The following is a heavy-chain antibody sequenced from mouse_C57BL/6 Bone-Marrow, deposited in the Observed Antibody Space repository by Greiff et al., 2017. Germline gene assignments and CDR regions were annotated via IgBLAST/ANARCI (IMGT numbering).Heavy chain of an antibody. J-gene: IGHJ2*01. CDR3: ARNYGYRGVCFDY. CDR1: GYTFTDYN. V-gene: IGHV1-22*01. CDR2: INPNNGGT. Sequence: EVQLQQSGPELVKPGASVKMSCKASGYTFTDYNMHWVKQSHGKSLEWIGYINPNNGGTSYNQKFKGKATLTVNKSSSTAYMELRSLTSEDSAVYYCARNYGYRGVCFDYWGQGTALTVTS. D-gene: IGHD2-2*01.